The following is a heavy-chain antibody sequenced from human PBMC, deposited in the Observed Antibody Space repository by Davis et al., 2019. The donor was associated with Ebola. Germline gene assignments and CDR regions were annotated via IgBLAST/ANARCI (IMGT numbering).Heavy chain of an antibody. CDR2: TYYRSKWYN. V-gene: IGHV6-1*01. J-gene: IGHJ6*04. CDR1: GDSVSSNKIA. D-gene: IGHD3-3*01. CDR3: AKGSVTIFGVAPDYYGMDV. Sequence: SQTLSLTCAISGDSVSSNKIAWSWIRQSPSRGLEWLGRTYYRSKWYNDYAESVKSRITINADTSKNQLSLQLNSVTPEDTAVYYCAKGSVTIFGVAPDYYGMDVWGKGTTVTVSS.